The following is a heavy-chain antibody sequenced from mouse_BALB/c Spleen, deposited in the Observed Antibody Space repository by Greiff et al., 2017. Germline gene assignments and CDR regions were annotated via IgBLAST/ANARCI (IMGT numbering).Heavy chain of an antibody. V-gene: IGHV1S34*01. CDR1: GYSFTGYY. Sequence: LVKTGASVKISCKASGYSFTGYYMHWVKQSLGKSLEWFGYISCYNGATSYNQKVKGKATFTVDTSTSTAYMQLNSLTSEDSAAYYCARHYGSSYLDYWGQGTTLTVSS. CDR2: ISCYNGAT. CDR3: ARHYGSSYLDY. D-gene: IGHD1-1*01. J-gene: IGHJ2*01.